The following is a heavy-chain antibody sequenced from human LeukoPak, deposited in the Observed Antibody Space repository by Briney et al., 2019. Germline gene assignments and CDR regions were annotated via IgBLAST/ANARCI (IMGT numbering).Heavy chain of an antibody. Sequence: VKVSCKASGYTFTGYYMHWVRQAPGQGLEWMGWINPNSGGTNYAQKFQGRVTMTRDTSISTAYMELSRLRSDDTAVYYCARDRHIVVVTAIDYFDYWGQGTLVTVSS. J-gene: IGHJ4*02. CDR2: INPNSGGT. V-gene: IGHV1-2*02. D-gene: IGHD2-21*02. CDR3: ARDRHIVVVTAIDYFDY. CDR1: GYTFTGYY.